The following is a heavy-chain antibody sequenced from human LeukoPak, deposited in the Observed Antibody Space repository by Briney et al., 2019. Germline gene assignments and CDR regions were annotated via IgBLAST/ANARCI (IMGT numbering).Heavy chain of an antibody. CDR3: ARVGSKVVPPFDY. Sequence: GGSLRLSCAASGFTFSSYSMNWVRQAPGKGLEWVSSISSSSSYRYYADSVKGRFTITRDNAKNSLYLQMNSLRAEDTAVYYCARVGSKVVPPFDYWGQGTLVTVSS. J-gene: IGHJ4*02. CDR2: ISSSSSYR. D-gene: IGHD2-15*01. CDR1: GFTFSSYS. V-gene: IGHV3-21*01.